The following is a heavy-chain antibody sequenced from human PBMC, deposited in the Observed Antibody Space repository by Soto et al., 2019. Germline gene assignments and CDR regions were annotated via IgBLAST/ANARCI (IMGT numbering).Heavy chain of an antibody. CDR2: ISSSSSYI. V-gene: IGHV3-21*01. D-gene: IGHD2-2*01. CDR1: GFTFSSYS. J-gene: IGHJ4*02. Sequence: EVQLVESGGGLVKPGGSLRLSCAASGFTFSSYSMNWVRQAPGKGLEWVSSISSSSSYIYYADSVKGRFTISRDNAKNSLYLQMNSLRAEDTAVDYCARDEEDIVVVPAAVDYWGQGTLVTVSS. CDR3: ARDEEDIVVVPAAVDY.